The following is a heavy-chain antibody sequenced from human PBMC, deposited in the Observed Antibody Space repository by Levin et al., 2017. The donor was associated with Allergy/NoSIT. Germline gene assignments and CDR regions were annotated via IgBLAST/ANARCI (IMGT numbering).Heavy chain of an antibody. J-gene: IGHJ4*02. Sequence: LSLTCAVSGLRFNTYGMNWVRQARGKGLEWVALITSDGHTTFYADSVRGRFTISRDNSKSTVYLQMNNLRSDDTAVYYCAARVFDHWGQGTLVTVSS. CDR2: ITSDGHTT. CDR1: GLRFNTYG. V-gene: IGHV3-30*03. CDR3: AARVFDH.